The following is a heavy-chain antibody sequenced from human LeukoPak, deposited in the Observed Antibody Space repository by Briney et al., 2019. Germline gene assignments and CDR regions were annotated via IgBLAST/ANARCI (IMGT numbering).Heavy chain of an antibody. CDR2: ISSSGGTM. Sequence: GGSLRLSCAASGFTFSSNEMNWVRQDPGKGLEWVSYISSSGGTMFYADSVKGRFTISRDNAKNSVYLQMNSLRAEDTAVYYCAKDSLDYWGQGTLVTVSS. CDR1: GFTFSSNE. J-gene: IGHJ4*02. V-gene: IGHV3-48*03. CDR3: AKDSLDY.